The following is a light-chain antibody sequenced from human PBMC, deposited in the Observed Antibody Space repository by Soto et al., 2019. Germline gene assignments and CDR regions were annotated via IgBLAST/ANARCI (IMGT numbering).Light chain of an antibody. CDR2: DAS. Sequence: EIVLTQSPATLSLSPGERATLSCRASQSVSRYLAWYQQKPGQAPRLLIYDASNKATGIPARFSGSGSGTDFTLTISSREPEDFAVYYCQQRGNWPETFGQGTKLEI. CDR3: QQRGNWPET. V-gene: IGKV3-11*01. CDR1: QSVSRY. J-gene: IGKJ2*01.